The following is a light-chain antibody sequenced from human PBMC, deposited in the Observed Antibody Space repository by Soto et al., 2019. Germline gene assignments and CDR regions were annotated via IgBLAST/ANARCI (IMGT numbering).Light chain of an antibody. V-gene: IGLV2-23*02. CDR1: SSDVGSYNL. Sequence: SVLTPPASVSGSPGQSITISCTGTSSDVGSYNLVSWYQQHPGKAPKLMIYEVSKRPSGVSNRFSGSKSGNTASLTISGLQAEDEADYYCCSYAGSSTSLYVFGTGTKVTVL. CDR3: CSYAGSSTSLYV. CDR2: EVS. J-gene: IGLJ1*01.